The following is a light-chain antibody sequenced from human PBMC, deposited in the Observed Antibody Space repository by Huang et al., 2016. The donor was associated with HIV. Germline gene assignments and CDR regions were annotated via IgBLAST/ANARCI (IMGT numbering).Light chain of an antibody. CDR3: QQYNNWPPLT. CDR1: QSVSID. Sequence: EIVMTQSPATLSVSPGERVTLSCRASQSVSIDLAWYQQKPGQAPRLVIYGSSTRATGSPTRFSGSGSGTEFTLTISSLQSEDFAVYYCQQYNNWPPLTFGGGTKVEIK. CDR2: GSS. J-gene: IGKJ4*01. V-gene: IGKV3-15*01.